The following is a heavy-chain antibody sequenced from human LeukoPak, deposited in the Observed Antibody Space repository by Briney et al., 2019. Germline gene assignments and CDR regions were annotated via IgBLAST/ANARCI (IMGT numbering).Heavy chain of an antibody. V-gene: IGHV4-59*01. CDR3: ARGQTYYDFWSGHTLNYFDY. J-gene: IGHJ4*02. CDR1: GGSISSYY. Sequence: SETLSLTCTVSGGSISSYYWSWIRQPPGKGLEWIGYIYYSGSTNYNPSLKSRVTISVDTSKNQFSLKLSSVTAADTAVYYCARGQTYYDFWSGHTLNYFDYWGQGTLVTVTS. D-gene: IGHD3-3*01. CDR2: IYYSGST.